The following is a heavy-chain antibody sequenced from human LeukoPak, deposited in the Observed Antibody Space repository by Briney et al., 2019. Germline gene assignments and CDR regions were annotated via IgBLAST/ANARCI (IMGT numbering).Heavy chain of an antibody. CDR2: IYHSGST. J-gene: IGHJ4*02. V-gene: IGHV4-30-2*01. CDR3: ARVLKGVDYGEERGKYYFDY. Sequence: SETLSLTCTVSGGSISSGGYYWSWIRQPPGKGLEWIGYIYHSGSTYYNPSLKSRVTISVDTSKNQFSLKLSSVTAADTAVYYCARVLKGVDYGEERGKYYFDYWGQGTLVTVSS. CDR1: GGSISSGGYY. D-gene: IGHD4-17*01.